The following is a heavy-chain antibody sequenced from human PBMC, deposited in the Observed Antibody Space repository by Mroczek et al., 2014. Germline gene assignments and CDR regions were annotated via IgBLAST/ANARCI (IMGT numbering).Heavy chain of an antibody. D-gene: IGHD3-3*01. CDR1: GGSISSYY. J-gene: IGHJ5*02. V-gene: IGHV4-59*01. Sequence: QVQLVESGPGLVKPSETLSLTCTVSGGSISSYYWSWIRQPPGKGLEWIGYIYYSGSTNYNPSLKSRVTISVDTSKNQFSLKLSSVTAADTAVYYCARDGQSWSGYDNGFDPWGQGTLVTVSS. CDR2: IYYSGST. CDR3: ARDGQSWSGYDNGFDP.